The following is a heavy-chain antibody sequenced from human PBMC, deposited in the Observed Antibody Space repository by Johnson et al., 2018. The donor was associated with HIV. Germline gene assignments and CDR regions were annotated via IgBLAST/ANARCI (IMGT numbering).Heavy chain of an antibody. Sequence: QMLLVESGGGVVQPGGSLRLSCAASGFTFSSYGMHWVRQAPGKWLEWVAFIRYDGSNKYYADSVKGRFTISRDNSKNTLYPQMNSLGADDTAVYYCAKGAAAAGPDAFDIWGQGTMVTVSS. CDR3: AKGAAAAGPDAFDI. V-gene: IGHV3-30*02. CDR2: IRYDGSNK. D-gene: IGHD6-13*01. CDR1: GFTFSSYG. J-gene: IGHJ3*02.